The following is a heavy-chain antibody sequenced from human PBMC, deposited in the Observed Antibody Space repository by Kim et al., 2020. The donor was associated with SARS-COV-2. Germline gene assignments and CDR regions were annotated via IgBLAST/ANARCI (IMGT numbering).Heavy chain of an antibody. Sequence: GGSLRLSCAASGFTFSSYGMHWVRQAPGKGLEWVAVISYDGSNKYYADSVKGRFTISRDNSKNTLYLQMNSLRAEDTAVYYCAKAGVPAATTYYYYYY. V-gene: IGHV3-30*18. CDR1: GFTFSSYG. D-gene: IGHD2-2*01. CDR3: AKAGVPAATTYYYYYY. J-gene: IGHJ6*03. CDR2: ISYDGSNK.